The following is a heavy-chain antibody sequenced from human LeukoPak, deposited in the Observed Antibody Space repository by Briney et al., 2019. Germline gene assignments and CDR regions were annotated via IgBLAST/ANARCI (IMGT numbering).Heavy chain of an antibody. CDR3: ARRRQDAFDI. CDR2: IYYSGST. V-gene: IGHV4-39*01. J-gene: IGHJ3*02. CDR1: GGSISSSRYY. Sequence: PSETLSLTCTVSGGSISSSRYYWGWIRQPPGKGLEWIGSIYYSGSTYYNPSLKSRVTISVDTSKNQFSLKLSSVTAADTAVYYCARRRQDAFDIWGQGTMVTVSS.